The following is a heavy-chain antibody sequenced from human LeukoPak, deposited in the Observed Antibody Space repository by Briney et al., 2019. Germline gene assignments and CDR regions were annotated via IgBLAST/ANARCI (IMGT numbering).Heavy chain of an antibody. CDR1: GFTFDEYG. D-gene: IGHD5-18*01. V-gene: IGHV3-20*04. J-gene: IGHJ4*02. CDR3: ARDISGYSYGD. Sequence: GGSLRLSCGASGFTFDEYGMSWVRQAPGKGLEWVSGINWNGGSTGYADSVKGRFTISRDNAKNSLYLQMNSLRAEDTALYYCARDISGYSYGDWGQGTLVTVSS. CDR2: INWNGGST.